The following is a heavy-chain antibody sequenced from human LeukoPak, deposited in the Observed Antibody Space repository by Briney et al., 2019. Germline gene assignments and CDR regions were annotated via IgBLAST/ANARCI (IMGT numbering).Heavy chain of an antibody. D-gene: IGHD1-1*01. CDR1: GGSFSGYY. CDR3: ARGFTTGTPKRGNNWFDP. Sequence: SETLSLTCAVYGGSFSGYYWSWIRQPPGKGLEWIGEINHSGSTNYNPSLKSRVTISVETSKNQFSLKLSSVTAADTAVYYCARGFTTGTPKRGNNWFDPWGQGTLVTVSS. CDR2: INHSGST. J-gene: IGHJ5*02. V-gene: IGHV4-34*01.